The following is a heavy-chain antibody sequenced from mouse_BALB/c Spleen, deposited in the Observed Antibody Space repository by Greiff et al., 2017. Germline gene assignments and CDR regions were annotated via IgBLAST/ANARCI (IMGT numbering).Heavy chain of an antibody. Sequence: EVQLVESGGGLVKPGGSLKLSCAASGFTFSDYYMYWVRQTPEKRLEWVATISDGGSYTYYPDSVKGRFTISRDNAKNNLYLQMSSLKSEDTAMYYCARPPSPYAMDYWGQGTSVTVSS. J-gene: IGHJ4*01. CDR1: GFTFSDYY. V-gene: IGHV5-4*02. CDR3: ARPPSPYAMDY. CDR2: ISDGGSYT.